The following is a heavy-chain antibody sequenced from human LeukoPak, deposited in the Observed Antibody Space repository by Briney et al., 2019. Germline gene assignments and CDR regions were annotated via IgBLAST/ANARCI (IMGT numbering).Heavy chain of an antibody. V-gene: IGHV3-23*01. CDR2: VSGSAFST. D-gene: IGHD3-16*01. J-gene: IGHJ6*03. CDR3: AKRLRTDSYYYMDV. Sequence: PGGSLRLSCAASGFTFGSYGMTWVRQAPGKGLEWVSAVSGSAFSTYYADSVKGRFTISRDNSKNTLYLQMNSLRAEDTAVYYCAKRLRTDSYYYMDVWGKGTTVTISS. CDR1: GFTFGSYG.